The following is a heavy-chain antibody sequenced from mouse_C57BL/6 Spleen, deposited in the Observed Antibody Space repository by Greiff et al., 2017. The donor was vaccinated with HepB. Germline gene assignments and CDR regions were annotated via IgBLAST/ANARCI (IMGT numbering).Heavy chain of an antibody. CDR2: ISSGSSTI. CDR3: ARNYYRGAMDY. V-gene: IGHV5-17*01. J-gene: IGHJ4*01. Sequence: DVKLVESGGGLVKPGGSLKLSCAASGFTFSDYGMHWVRQAPEKGLEWVAYISSGSSTIYYADTVKGRFTISRDNAKNTLFLQMTSLRSEDTAMYYCARNYYRGAMDYWGQGTSVTVSS. D-gene: IGHD2-12*01. CDR1: GFTFSDYG.